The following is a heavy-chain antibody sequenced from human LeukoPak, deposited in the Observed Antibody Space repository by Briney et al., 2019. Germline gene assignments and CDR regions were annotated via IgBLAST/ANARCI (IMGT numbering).Heavy chain of an antibody. D-gene: IGHD6-13*01. CDR3: AREGSSSWYPWFDH. V-gene: IGHV3-11*01. CDR1: GFTFSDYY. CDR2: ISSSGSTI. J-gene: IGHJ5*02. Sequence: PGGSLRLSWSASGFTFSDYYMSWIRQAPGKGLVGGSYISSSGSTIYYDASVKGRFTISRDTENTSMYLQMKSLRADDTAVYYCAREGSSSWYPWFDHWGQGTLVTVSS.